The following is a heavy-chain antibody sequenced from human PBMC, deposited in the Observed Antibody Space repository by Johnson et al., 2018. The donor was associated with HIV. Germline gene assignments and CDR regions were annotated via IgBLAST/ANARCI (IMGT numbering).Heavy chain of an antibody. J-gene: IGHJ3*02. CDR2: ISYDGSNK. CDR3: VRGEEGAFDI. CDR1: SGYA. V-gene: IGHV3-30*04. Sequence: SGYAMHWVRQAPGKGLEWVAVISYDGSNKYYADSVKGRFTISRDNAKNSLFLQMTSLTAEDTAVFSCVRGEEGAFDIWGQGTMVTVSS.